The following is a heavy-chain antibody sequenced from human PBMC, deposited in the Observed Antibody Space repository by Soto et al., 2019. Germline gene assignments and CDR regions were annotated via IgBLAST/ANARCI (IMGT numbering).Heavy chain of an antibody. J-gene: IGHJ4*02. D-gene: IGHD1-26*01. CDR3: AREQNGSPHFDF. Sequence: SETLSLTCTVSGGSISSYYWSWIRQPPGKGLERIGYIHYSGSANYNPSLMSRVTISVDSSKNQFSLKLSSVTASDTAVYYCAREQNGSPHFDFCGQGTLVTVSS. V-gene: IGHV4-59*01. CDR1: GGSISSYY. CDR2: IHYSGSA.